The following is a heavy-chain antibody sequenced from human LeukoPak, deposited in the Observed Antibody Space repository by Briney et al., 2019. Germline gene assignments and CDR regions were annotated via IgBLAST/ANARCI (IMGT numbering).Heavy chain of an antibody. Sequence: SETLSLTCTVSGGSIGTYYWSWIRQSPGKGLEWIGYIYYSGTTNYNPSLKSRVTISVDTSKNQFSLQLRSVTAADTAVYYCAREDPQTTVPEGMDVWGQGPRSLSP. CDR2: IYYSGTT. CDR1: GGSIGTYY. D-gene: IGHD4-17*01. CDR3: AREDPQTTVPEGMDV. V-gene: IGHV4-59*01. J-gene: IGHJ6*02.